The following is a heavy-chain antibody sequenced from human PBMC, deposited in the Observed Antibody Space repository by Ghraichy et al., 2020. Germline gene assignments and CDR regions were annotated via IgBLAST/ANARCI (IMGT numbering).Heavy chain of an antibody. CDR1: GYTLTELS. CDR2: FDPEDGET. Sequence: ASVKVSCKVSGYTLTELSMHWVRQAPGKGLEWMGGFDPEDGETIYAQKFQGRVTMTEDTSTDTAYMELSSLRCEDTAVYYCATGARGLGGRVTTRDRFRYYHYDGMDAWGQGTTVTVFS. CDR3: ATGARGLGGRVTTRDRFRYYHYDGMDA. D-gene: IGHD4-11*01. J-gene: IGHJ6*02. V-gene: IGHV1-24*01.